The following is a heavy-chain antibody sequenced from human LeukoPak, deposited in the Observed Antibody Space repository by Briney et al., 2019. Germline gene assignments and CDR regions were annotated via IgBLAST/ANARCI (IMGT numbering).Heavy chain of an antibody. J-gene: IGHJ4*02. CDR2: ISGGGEST. CDR3: AKDRGRYARLGFDC. CDR1: EFTFSSYG. Sequence: GGSLRLSCAASEFTFSSYGMSWVRQAPGKGLEWVSAISGGGESTYYADSVKGRFTISRDNSNHTLYLQMNSLRADDTAVYYCAKDRGRYARLGFDCWGQGTLVTVSS. V-gene: IGHV3-23*01. D-gene: IGHD3-16*01.